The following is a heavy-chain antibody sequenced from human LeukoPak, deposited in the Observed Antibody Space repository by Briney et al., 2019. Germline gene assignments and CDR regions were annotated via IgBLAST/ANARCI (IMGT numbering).Heavy chain of an antibody. CDR1: DDYMSSISYY. J-gene: IGHJ4*02. V-gene: IGHV4-39*01. CDR2: IYYSGST. D-gene: IGHD6-19*01. CDR3: VGNGSVWRYFDY. Sequence: PSETLSLTCTVSDDYMSSISYYWGWIRQPPGKGLEWIGSIYYSGSTYYNPSLKSRVTISVDTSKNEFSLKLNSVTAADTAVYYCVGNGSVWRYFDYWGQGTLVTVSS.